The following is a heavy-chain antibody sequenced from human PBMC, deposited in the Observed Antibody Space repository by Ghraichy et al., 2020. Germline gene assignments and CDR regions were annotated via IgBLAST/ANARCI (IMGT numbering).Heavy chain of an antibody. CDR3: ARTHSGYFDY. Sequence: GESLNISCAASGFTLSVHWMTWVRQTPGKGLEWVADIKQDGGEENYVDSVRGRFTISGDNTENSLSLQMNSLRVEDTAVYYCARTHSGYFDYWGQGTQVTVSS. J-gene: IGHJ4*02. CDR2: IKQDGGEE. V-gene: IGHV3-7*03. CDR1: GFTLSVHW. D-gene: IGHD6-13*01.